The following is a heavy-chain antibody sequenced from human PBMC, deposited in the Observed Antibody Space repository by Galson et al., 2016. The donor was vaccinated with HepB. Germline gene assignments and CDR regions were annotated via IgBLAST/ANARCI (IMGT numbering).Heavy chain of an antibody. CDR2: IIPIFGTA. J-gene: IGHJ6*02. CDR3: ARTIVGFYGLTHYFYGMDV. D-gene: IGHD2/OR15-2a*01. CDR1: GGTFSNYA. V-gene: IGHV1-69*06. Sequence: SVKVSCKASGGTFSNYAISWVRQAPGQGLEWMGGIIPIFGTANYAQKFQGRVTISADKSTSTAYMELSSLRSEDTAVYFCARTIVGFYGLTHYFYGMDVWGQGTTVTVSS.